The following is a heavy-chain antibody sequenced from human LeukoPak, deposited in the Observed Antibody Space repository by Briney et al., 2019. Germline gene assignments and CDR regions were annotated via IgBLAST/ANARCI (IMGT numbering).Heavy chain of an antibody. CDR2: INPNSGGT. D-gene: IGHD6-13*01. J-gene: IGHJ4*02. CDR3: ATAPPYSLRGLYY. CDR1: GYIFTDYY. V-gene: IGHV1/OR15-1*04. Sequence: ASVKVSCKASGYIFTDYYMHWVRQAPGQELGWMGRINPNSGGTNYAQKFQGRVTMTRDTSISTAYMELSSLRSEDTAVYYCATAPPYSLRGLYYWGQGTLVTVSS.